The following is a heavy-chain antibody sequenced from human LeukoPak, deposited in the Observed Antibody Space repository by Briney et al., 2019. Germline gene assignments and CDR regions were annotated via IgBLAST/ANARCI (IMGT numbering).Heavy chain of an antibody. J-gene: IGHJ4*02. D-gene: IGHD6-19*01. Sequence: SETLSLTCAVYGGSFSGYYWSWIRQPPGKGLEWIGEINHSGNTNYNPSLKSRVTISIDTSKNQFSLKLSSVTAADTAIYYCARPFLRFSSGWHFDYWGQGILVTVSS. CDR2: INHSGNT. CDR3: ARPFLRFSSGWHFDY. CDR1: GGSFSGYY. V-gene: IGHV4-34*01.